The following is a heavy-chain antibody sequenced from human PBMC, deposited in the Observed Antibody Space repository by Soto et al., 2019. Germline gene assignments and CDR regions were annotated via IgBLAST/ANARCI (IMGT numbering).Heavy chain of an antibody. J-gene: IGHJ5*02. V-gene: IGHV4-31*03. CDR1: GGSISSGGYY. Sequence: SETLSLTCTVSGGSISSGGYYWSWIRQHPGKGLEWIGYIYYSGSTYYNPSLKSRVTISVDTSKNQFSLKLSSVTAADTAVYYCARDDYINYWFDPWGQVTLVTVCS. D-gene: IGHD4-4*01. CDR3: ARDDYINYWFDP. CDR2: IYYSGST.